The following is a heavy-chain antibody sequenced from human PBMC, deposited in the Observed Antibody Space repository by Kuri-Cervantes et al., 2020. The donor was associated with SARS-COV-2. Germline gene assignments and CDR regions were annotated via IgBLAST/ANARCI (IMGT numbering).Heavy chain of an antibody. CDR2: ISYDGRNK. V-gene: IGHV3-30*04. D-gene: IGHD3-22*01. J-gene: IGHJ4*02. CDR3: ARQTYYYDSSGYPVFDY. CDR1: GFTFSSYA. Sequence: GGSLRLSCAASGFTFSSYAMHWVRQAPGKGLEWVAVISYDGRNKYYADSVKGRFTISRDNSKNSLYLQMNSLRAEDTAVYYCARQTYYYDSSGYPVFDYWGQGTLVTVSS.